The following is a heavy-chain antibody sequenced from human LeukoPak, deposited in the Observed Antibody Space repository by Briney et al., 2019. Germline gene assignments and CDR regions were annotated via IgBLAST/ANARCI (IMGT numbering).Heavy chain of an antibody. CDR1: GYSFTSYW. CDR2: IYPGDSDT. V-gene: IGHV5-51*01. CDR3: ARPNALDYGDSVDAFDI. J-gene: IGHJ3*02. Sequence: GESLKISCKGSGYSFTSYWIGWVRQMPGKGLEWMGIIYPGDSDTRYSPSFQGQVTISADKSISTAYLQWSSLKASDTAMYYCARPNALDYGDSVDAFDIWGQGTMVTVSS. D-gene: IGHD4-17*01.